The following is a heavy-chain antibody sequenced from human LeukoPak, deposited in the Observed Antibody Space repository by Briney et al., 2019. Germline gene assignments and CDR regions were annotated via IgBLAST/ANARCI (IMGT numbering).Heavy chain of an antibody. CDR2: IYYSGST. J-gene: IGHJ4*02. Sequence: SETLSLTCTVSGGSISSYYWSWIRQPPGKGLEWIGYIYYSGSTNYNPSLKSRVTISVDTSKNQFSLKLSSVTAADTAVYYCARDSAGDPLYYFDYWGQGTLVTVSS. CDR3: ARDSAGDPLYYFDY. D-gene: IGHD7-27*01. CDR1: GGSISSYY. V-gene: IGHV4-59*01.